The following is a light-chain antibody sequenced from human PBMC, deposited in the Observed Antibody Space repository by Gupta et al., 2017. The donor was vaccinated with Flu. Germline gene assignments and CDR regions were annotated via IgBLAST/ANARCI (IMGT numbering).Light chain of an antibody. J-gene: IGKJ3*01. Sequence: DIQMTQSPSSLSASVGDRVTITCQASQDISNYLNWYQQKPGKAPKLLIYDASNLETGVPSRFSGSGSGTDFTFTISSLQPEDIATYYCQQGHTLPLTFGPGTKVDIK. V-gene: IGKV1-33*01. CDR1: QDISNY. CDR2: DAS. CDR3: QQGHTLPLT.